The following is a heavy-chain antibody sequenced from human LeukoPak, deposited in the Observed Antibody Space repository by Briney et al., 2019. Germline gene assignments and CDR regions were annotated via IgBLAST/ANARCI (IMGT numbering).Heavy chain of an antibody. D-gene: IGHD3-16*01. CDR1: GITFSNAW. V-gene: IGHV3-7*01. J-gene: IGHJ4*02. CDR3: ARGGYALFDY. Sequence: PGGSLRLSCAASGITFSNAWMSWVRQAPGKGLEWVANIKEDGSERNYVDSVKGRFTVSRDNAKKSLSLQMNSLRAEDTAVYYCARGGYALFDYWAQGTLVTVSS. CDR2: IKEDGSER.